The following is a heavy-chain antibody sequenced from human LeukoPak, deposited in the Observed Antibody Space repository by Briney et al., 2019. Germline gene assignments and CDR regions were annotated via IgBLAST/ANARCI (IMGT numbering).Heavy chain of an antibody. V-gene: IGHV4-59*11. CDR3: GRETSQKGAHYMEV. CDR2: NYYSEST. CDR1: GDPISSHH. J-gene: IGHJ6*03. D-gene: IGHD3-16*01. Sequence: SDTLSLTCTVSGDPISSHHWMWIRQPPGEGLEEFGYNYYSESTNYNPPLKSRVTISVDTSKHQFSLTMSSATAPGTAVYYCGRETSQKGAHYMEVWGKGTTVTVSS.